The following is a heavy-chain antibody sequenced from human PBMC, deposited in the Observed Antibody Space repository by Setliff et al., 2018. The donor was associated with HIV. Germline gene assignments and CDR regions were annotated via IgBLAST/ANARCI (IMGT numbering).Heavy chain of an antibody. Sequence: SETLSLTCNVSGGSISSGSFYWSWIRLPAGKGLEWIGHVYTSGSANYKPSLKSRVTMSLDTPKNQFSLKLSSVTAADTAVYYCARFSGLGNSYYYMDVWGKGTSVTVSS. CDR3: ARFSGLGNSYYYMDV. D-gene: IGHD1-26*01. V-gene: IGHV4-61*09. J-gene: IGHJ6*03. CDR1: GGSISSGSFY. CDR2: VYTSGSA.